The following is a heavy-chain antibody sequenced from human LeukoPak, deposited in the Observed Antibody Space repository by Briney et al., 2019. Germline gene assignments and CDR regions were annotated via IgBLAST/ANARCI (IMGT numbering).Heavy chain of an antibody. Sequence: PGRSLRLSCAASGFTFSSYGMHWVRQAPGKGLEWVTVISDDGSNTYYADSVKGRFTIYRDNSKNTLYLHMNSLRAEDTAVYYCARVYYYGSGPPRYWGQGTLVTVSS. J-gene: IGHJ4*02. CDR3: ARVYYYGSGPPRY. D-gene: IGHD3-10*01. V-gene: IGHV3-30*04. CDR2: ISDDGSNT. CDR1: GFTFSSYG.